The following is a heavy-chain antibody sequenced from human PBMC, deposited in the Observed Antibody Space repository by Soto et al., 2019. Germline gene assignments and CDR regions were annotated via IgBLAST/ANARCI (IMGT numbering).Heavy chain of an antibody. J-gene: IGHJ6*02. CDR3: ARDRTVTPFYYYGMDV. D-gene: IGHD4-17*01. CDR1: GFTFSSYA. CDR2: ISYDGSNK. V-gene: IGHV3-30-3*01. Sequence: QVQLVESGGGVVQPGRSLRLSCAASGFTFSSYAMHWVRQAPGKGLEWVAVISYDGSNKYYADSVKGRFTISRDNSKNTLYLQMNSLRAEDTAVYYCARDRTVTPFYYYGMDVWGQGTTVTVSS.